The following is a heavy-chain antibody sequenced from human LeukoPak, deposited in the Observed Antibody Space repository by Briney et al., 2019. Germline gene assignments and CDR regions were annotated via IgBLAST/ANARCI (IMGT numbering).Heavy chain of an antibody. CDR3: ARGYCSGGSCYEIDY. D-gene: IGHD2-15*01. CDR1: GYTFTGYY. V-gene: IGHV1-2*06. J-gene: IGHJ4*02. CDR2: INPNSGGT. Sequence: ASVKVSCKASGYTFTGYYMHWVRQAPGQGLEWMGRINPNSGGTNYAQKFQGRVTMTRDTSISTAYMELSRLRSDDTAVYYCARGYCSGGSCYEIDYWGQGTLVTVS.